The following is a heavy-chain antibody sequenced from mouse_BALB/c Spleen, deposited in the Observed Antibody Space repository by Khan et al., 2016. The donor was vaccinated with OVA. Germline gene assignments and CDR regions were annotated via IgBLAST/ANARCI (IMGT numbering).Heavy chain of an antibody. CDR1: GFTFSTYG. CDR3: ARLAYYYNSEGFAY. Sequence: EVQLVESGGDLVKPGGSLKLSCAASGFTFSTYGMSWVRQTPDKRLEWVATISSGGSYTYYRDSVKGRFTISRDNAKNTLYLQMSSLKYEDTAMYYCARLAYYYNSEGFAYWGQGTLVTVSA. J-gene: IGHJ3*01. CDR2: ISSGGSYT. D-gene: IGHD1-1*02. V-gene: IGHV5-6*01.